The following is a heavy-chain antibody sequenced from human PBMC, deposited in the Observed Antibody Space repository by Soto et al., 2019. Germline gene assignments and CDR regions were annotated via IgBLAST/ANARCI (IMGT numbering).Heavy chain of an antibody. J-gene: IGHJ4*02. CDR2: INGGGDSP. Sequence: VHLLESGGGLVHPGGSLRLSCTASGFTFSNYAMTWVRQGPGKGLQWVAGINGGGDSPHYADSVKGRFIISRDNSNNTLVLQTRRPRVDDSALYYCAKRGKFGGFDYWGQGTLLTVSS. V-gene: IGHV3-23*01. CDR3: AKRGKFGGFDY. CDR1: GFTFSNYA. D-gene: IGHD3-10*01.